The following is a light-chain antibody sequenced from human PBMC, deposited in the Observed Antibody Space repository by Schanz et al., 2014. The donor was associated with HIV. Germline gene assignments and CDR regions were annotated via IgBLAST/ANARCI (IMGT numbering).Light chain of an antibody. CDR2: GVD. V-gene: IGLV2-14*03. CDR3: CSYTTTSTYV. CDR1: SSDIGPYNC. Sequence: QSALTQPASVSGSPGQSISISCTGTSSDIGPYNCVSWYQQRPGKAPKLVISGVDYRPSGVSSRFSGSKSGNTASLTISGLQAEDEADYYCCSYTTTSTYVFGAGTKLTVL. J-gene: IGLJ1*01.